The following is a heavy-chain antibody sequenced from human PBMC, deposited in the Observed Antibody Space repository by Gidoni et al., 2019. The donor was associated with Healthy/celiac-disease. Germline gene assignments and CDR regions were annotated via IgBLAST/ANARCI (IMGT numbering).Heavy chain of an antibody. J-gene: IGHJ4*02. V-gene: IGHV3-48*02. CDR3: AREAPAGQVGPNFFDY. Sequence: VRQAPGKGLEWISFITSSSSTIYYADSVKGRFTISRDNAKNSLYLQMNSLRDEDTAVYYCAREAPAGQVGPNFFDYWGQGTLVTVSS. CDR2: ITSSSSTI. D-gene: IGHD2-8*01.